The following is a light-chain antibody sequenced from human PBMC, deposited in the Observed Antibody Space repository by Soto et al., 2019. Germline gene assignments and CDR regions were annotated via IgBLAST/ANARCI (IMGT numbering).Light chain of an antibody. Sequence: QSVLTQPRSVSGSPGQSVTISCTGPSSDVGGSNYVSWYQQHPGKAPKLMIYDVSERPSGVPDRFSGSKSGNTASLTISGLQAEDDADYYCCSYAGTFYVFGTGTKVT. CDR1: SSDVGGSNY. V-gene: IGLV2-11*01. J-gene: IGLJ1*01. CDR3: CSYAGTFYV. CDR2: DVS.